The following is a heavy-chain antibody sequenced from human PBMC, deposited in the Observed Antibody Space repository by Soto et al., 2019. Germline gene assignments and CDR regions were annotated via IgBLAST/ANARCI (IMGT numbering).Heavy chain of an antibody. CDR3: AITIFGVVIPSLQDFDY. Sequence: SVKVSCKASGGTFSSYAISWVRQAPGQGLEWMGGIIPIFGTANYAQKFQGRVTITADESTSTAYMELSSLRSEGTAVYYCAITIFGVVIPSLQDFDYWGQGTLVTVSS. CDR1: GGTFSSYA. CDR2: IIPIFGTA. V-gene: IGHV1-69*13. D-gene: IGHD3-3*01. J-gene: IGHJ4*02.